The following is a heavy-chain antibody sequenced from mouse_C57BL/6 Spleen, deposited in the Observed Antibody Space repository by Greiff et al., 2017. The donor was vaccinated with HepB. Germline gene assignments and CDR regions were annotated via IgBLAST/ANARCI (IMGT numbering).Heavy chain of an antibody. CDR1: GYSITSGYY. CDR2: ISYDGSN. CDR3: ARDQSGNYYFDY. V-gene: IGHV3-6*01. Sequence: EVQLQESGPGLVKPSQSLSLTCSVTGYSITSGYYWNWIRQFPGNKLEWMGYISYDGSNNYNPSLKNRISITRDTSKNQFFLKLNSVTTEDTATYYCARDQSGNYYFDYWGQGTTLTVSS. J-gene: IGHJ2*01.